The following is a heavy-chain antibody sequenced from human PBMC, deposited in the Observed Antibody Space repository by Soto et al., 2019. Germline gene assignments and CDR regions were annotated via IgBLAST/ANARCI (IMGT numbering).Heavy chain of an antibody. Sequence: QVQLQESGPGLVKPSQTVSLDCSVSGDSISSGEHYWSWIRQSPERGLEWIGYIHYSGSGDYNPALKSRVTMSVDTSKNQCSLKLNSVTAADTAVYYCARMVIPGVYFDYWGQGTLVTVSS. CDR1: GDSISSGEHY. CDR3: ARMVIPGVYFDY. J-gene: IGHJ4*02. V-gene: IGHV4-30-4*01. CDR2: IHYSGSG. D-gene: IGHD2-21*01.